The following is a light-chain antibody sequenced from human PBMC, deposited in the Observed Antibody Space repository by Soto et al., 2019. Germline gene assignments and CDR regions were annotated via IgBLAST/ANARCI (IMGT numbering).Light chain of an antibody. CDR1: QSVSSY. J-gene: IGKJ5*01. V-gene: IGKV3-11*01. CDR3: QQRSNWPPIT. CDR2: DAS. Sequence: EIVLPQSPATLSWSPGERATLSCRTSQSVSSYLAWYQQKPGQAPRLLIYDASNRATGIPARFSGSGSGTDFTLTISSLEPEDFAVYYCQQRSNWPPITFGQGTRLEI.